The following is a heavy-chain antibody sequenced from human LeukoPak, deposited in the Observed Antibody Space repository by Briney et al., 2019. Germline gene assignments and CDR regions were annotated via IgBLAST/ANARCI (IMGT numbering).Heavy chain of an antibody. CDR3: ARDGSGGGSYYSNDAFDI. CDR2: ISAYNGNT. Sequence: ASVKVSCKASGYTFTSYGISRVRQAPGQGLEWMGWISAYNGNTNYAQKLQGRVTMTTDTSTSTAYMELRSLRSDDTAVYYCARDGSGGGSYYSNDAFDIWGQGTMVTVSS. D-gene: IGHD1-26*01. J-gene: IGHJ3*02. CDR1: GYTFTSYG. V-gene: IGHV1-18*01.